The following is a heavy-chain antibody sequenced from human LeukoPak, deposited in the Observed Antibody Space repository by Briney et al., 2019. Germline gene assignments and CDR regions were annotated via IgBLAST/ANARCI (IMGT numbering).Heavy chain of an antibody. CDR1: GYTFTSYV. D-gene: IGHD1-14*01. CDR2: INAGNGNT. CDR3: ARNRDLSGIYYYFDY. V-gene: IGHV1-3*01. Sequence: ASVKVSCKASGYTFTSYVMHWVRQAPGQRLEWMGWINAGNGNTKYSQKFQGRVTITRDTSASTAYMELSSLRSEDTAVYYCARNRDLSGIYYYFDYWGQGTLVTVSS. J-gene: IGHJ4*02.